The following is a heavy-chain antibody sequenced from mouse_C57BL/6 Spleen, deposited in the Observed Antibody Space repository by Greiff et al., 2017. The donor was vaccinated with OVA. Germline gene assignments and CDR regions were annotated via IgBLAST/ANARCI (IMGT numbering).Heavy chain of an antibody. CDR2: IDPETGGT. Sequence: QVQLQQSGAELVRPGASVTLSCKASGYTFTDYEMHRVKQTPVHGLEWIGAIDPETGGTAYNQKFKGKAILTADKSSSTAYMELRSLTSEDSAVYYCTKVVAKGWGQGTTLTVSS. CDR1: GYTFTDYE. D-gene: IGHD1-1*01. J-gene: IGHJ2*01. CDR3: TKVVAKG. V-gene: IGHV1-15*01.